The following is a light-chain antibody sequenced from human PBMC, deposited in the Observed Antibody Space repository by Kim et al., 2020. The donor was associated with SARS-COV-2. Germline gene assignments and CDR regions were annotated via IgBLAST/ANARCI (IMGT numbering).Light chain of an antibody. V-gene: IGKV3-20*01. J-gene: IGKJ4*01. CDR2: GAS. Sequence: SPGERATLSCRASQSVSRSYLAWYQQKPGQAPRLLIHGASSRATGIPDRFSGSESGTDFTLTISGLEPEDFAVYYCQQYGSSPLTFGRGTKVDIK. CDR3: QQYGSSPLT. CDR1: QSVSRSY.